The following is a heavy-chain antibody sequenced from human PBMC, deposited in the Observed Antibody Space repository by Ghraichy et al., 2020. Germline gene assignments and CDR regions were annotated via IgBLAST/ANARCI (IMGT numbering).Heavy chain of an antibody. CDR1: GGSISSSSYY. D-gene: IGHD3-16*01. V-gene: IGHV4-39*07. J-gene: IGHJ4*02. CDR3: ARLAGGDVFLLGGPYYFDY. Sequence: SETLSLTCTVSGGSISSSSYYWGWIRQPPGKGLEWIGSIYYSGSTYYNPSLKSRVTISVDTSKNQFSLKLSSVTAADTAVYYCARLAGGDVFLLGGPYYFDYWGQGTLVTVSS. CDR2: IYYSGST.